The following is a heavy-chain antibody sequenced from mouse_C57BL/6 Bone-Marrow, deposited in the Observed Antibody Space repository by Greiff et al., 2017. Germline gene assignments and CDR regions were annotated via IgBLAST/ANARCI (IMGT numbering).Heavy chain of an antibody. CDR1: GFSLTSYA. V-gene: IGHV2-9-1*01. CDR3: ARRGGLQYYYAMDY. D-gene: IGHD2-4*01. J-gene: IGHJ4*01. CDR2: IWTGGGT. Sequence: VMLVESGPGLVAPSQSLSITCTVSGFSLTSYAISWVRQPPGKGLEWLGVIWTGGGTNYNSALKSRLSISKDNSKSQVFLKMNRLQTDDTARYYCARRGGLQYYYAMDYWGQGTSVTVSS.